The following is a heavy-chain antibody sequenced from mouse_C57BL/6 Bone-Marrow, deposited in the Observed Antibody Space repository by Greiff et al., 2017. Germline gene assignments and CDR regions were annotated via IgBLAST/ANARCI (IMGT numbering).Heavy chain of an antibody. CDR3: AIVTTVVATGAMDY. CDR1: GYTFTSYG. D-gene: IGHD1-1*01. J-gene: IGHJ4*01. CDR2: IYPRSGNT. V-gene: IGHV1-81*01. Sequence: VQLKQSGAELARPGASVKLSCKASGYTFTSYGISWVKQRTGQGLEWIGEIYPRSGNTYYNEKFKGKATLTADKSSSTAYMELRSLTSEDSAVYFCAIVTTVVATGAMDYWGQGTSVTVSS.